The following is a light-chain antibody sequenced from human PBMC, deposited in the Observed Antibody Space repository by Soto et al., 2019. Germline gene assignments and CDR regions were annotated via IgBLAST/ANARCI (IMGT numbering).Light chain of an antibody. CDR1: QSVSSN. CDR3: QQYNNWPWT. J-gene: IGKJ1*01. Sequence: EIVMTQSPATLSVSPGERATPSCRASQSVSSNLAWYQQKPGQAHKPLIYGASTRATGITARFSGSGSGTEFTLPISSLESEDFAVYYCQQYNNWPWTFGQGTKVEIK. CDR2: GAS. V-gene: IGKV3-15*01.